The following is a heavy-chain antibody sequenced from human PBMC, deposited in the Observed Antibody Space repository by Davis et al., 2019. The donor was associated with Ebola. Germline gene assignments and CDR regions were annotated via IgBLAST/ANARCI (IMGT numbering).Heavy chain of an antibody. J-gene: IGHJ4*02. CDR3: VTQLWFGS. CDR1: GFTFSSYA. D-gene: IGHD3-10*01. CDR2: ISSNGGTT. Sequence: SCSASGFTFSSYAMHWVRQAPGKGLEYVSAISSNGGTTYYADSVKGRFSISRDNPKNMLYLQMSSLRAEATAVYYCVTQLWFGSWGQGTLVTVSS. V-gene: IGHV3-64D*06.